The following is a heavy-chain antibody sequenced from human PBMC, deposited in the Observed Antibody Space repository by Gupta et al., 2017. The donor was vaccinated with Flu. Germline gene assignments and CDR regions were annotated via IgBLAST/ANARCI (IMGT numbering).Heavy chain of an antibody. V-gene: IGHV3-23*01. Sequence: EEQLLESGGGLVQPGGSLRLSRAASGFPFSSYAMSWVRQAPGKGLEWVSVISRSGDVTYYADSVKGRFTLFRDNSNNTLHLQMNSLRAEDTALYYCARDVRSFDWLSPYDIWGPGTVVTVSS. CDR1: GFPFSSYA. J-gene: IGHJ3*02. CDR3: ARDVRSFDWLSPYDI. D-gene: IGHD3-9*01. CDR2: ISRSGDVT.